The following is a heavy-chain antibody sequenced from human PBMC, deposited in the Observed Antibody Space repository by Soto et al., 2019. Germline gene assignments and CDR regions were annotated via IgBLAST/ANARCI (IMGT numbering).Heavy chain of an antibody. D-gene: IGHD6-6*01. V-gene: IGHV1-18*01. J-gene: IGHJ6*02. CDR3: ARGLKTYSSSHRGYYYYGMDV. Sequence: ASVKVSCKASGYTFTSYGISWVRQAPGQGLEWMGWISAYNGNTNYAQKLQGRVTMTTDTSTSTAYMELRSLRSDGTAVYYCARGLKTYSSSHRGYYYYGMDVWGQGTTVTVSS. CDR2: ISAYNGNT. CDR1: GYTFTSYG.